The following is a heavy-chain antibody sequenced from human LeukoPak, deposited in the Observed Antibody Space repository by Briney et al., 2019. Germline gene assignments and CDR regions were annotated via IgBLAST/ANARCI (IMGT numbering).Heavy chain of an antibody. Sequence: SETLSLTCTVSGGSISSSSYYWGWIRQPPGKGLEWIGSIYYSGSTYYNPSLKSRVTISVDTSKNQFSLKLSSVTAADTAVYYCARPRGYPTTSLLYYFDYWGQGTLVTVSS. D-gene: IGHD3-22*01. V-gene: IGHV4-39*07. CDR1: GGSISSSSYY. CDR2: IYYSGST. J-gene: IGHJ4*02. CDR3: ARPRGYPTTSLLYYFDY.